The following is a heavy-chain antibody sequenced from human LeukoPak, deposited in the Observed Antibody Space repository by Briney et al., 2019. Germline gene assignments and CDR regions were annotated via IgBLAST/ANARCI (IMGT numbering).Heavy chain of an antibody. CDR3: ATTFTYYYDSSGYYPFDY. CDR2: FDPDDGET. J-gene: IGHJ4*02. CDR1: GYTLTELS. V-gene: IGHV1-24*01. D-gene: IGHD3-22*01. Sequence: ASVKVSCKVSGYTLTELSMHWVRQATGKGLEWMGGFDPDDGETIYAQKFQGRVTMTEDTSTDTAYMELSSLRSEDTAVYYCATTFTYYYDSSGYYPFDYWGQGNLVTVSS.